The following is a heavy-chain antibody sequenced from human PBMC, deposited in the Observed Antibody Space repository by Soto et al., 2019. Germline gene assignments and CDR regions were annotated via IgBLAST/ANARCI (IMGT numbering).Heavy chain of an antibody. CDR1: GFTFSSYS. CDR3: ARDDYVWGSYRSIYYFDY. V-gene: IGHV3-21*01. J-gene: IGHJ4*02. D-gene: IGHD3-16*02. CDR2: ISSSSSYI. Sequence: GGSLRLSCAASGFTFSSYSMNWVRQAPGKGLEWVSSISSSSSYIYYADSVKGRFTISRDNAKNSLYLQMNSLRAEDTAVYYCARDDYVWGSYRSIYYFDYWGQGTLVTVSS.